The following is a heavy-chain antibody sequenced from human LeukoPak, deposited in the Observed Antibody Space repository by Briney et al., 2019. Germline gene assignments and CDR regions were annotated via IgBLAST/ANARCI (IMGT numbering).Heavy chain of an antibody. CDR2: VYYSGST. D-gene: IGHD3-16*01. CDR1: GGSISGYY. J-gene: IGHJ4*02. CDR3: VYGPNHYYFEL. Sequence: KPSETLSLTCTVSGGSISGYYYTWIRQPPGKDLEWIGYVYYSGSTNYNPSLKSRVTISLDTSMKQFSLNLRSVTAADAAVYFCVYGPNHYYFELWGQGALVTVYS. V-gene: IGHV4-59*01.